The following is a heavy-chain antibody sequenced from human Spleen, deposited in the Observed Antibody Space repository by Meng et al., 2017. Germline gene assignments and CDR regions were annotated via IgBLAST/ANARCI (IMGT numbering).Heavy chain of an antibody. V-gene: IGHV6-1*01. CDR1: RAHVSRKRAT. CDR2: TYYRSKWYH. CDR3: ARGVAETGLDF. J-gene: IGHJ4*02. Sequence: HSGPGLAHPSPTPLRSTGISRAHVSRKRATWNWIRQSPSRGLEWLGRTYYRSKWYHDSEVSVESRITINPDTSKNQFSLQLNSVTPEDTAVYFCARGVAETGLDFWGQGTLVTVSS. D-gene: IGHD1-1*01.